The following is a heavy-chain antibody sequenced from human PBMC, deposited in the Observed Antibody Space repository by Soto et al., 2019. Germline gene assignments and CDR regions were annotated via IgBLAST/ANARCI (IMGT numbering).Heavy chain of an antibody. J-gene: IGHJ4*02. V-gene: IGHV4-34*01. D-gene: IGHD2-8*02. CDR1: GGSFSGYY. CDR3: ARDQITGLLDY. CDR2: INHSGST. Sequence: QVQLQQWGAGLLKPSETLSLTCAVYGGSFSGYYWTWIRQPPGTGLEWIGEINHSGSTNYNPSLKXXVTISVDTSQNQFSLKLTSVTAADTAVYYCARDQITGLLDYWGQGTLVTVSS.